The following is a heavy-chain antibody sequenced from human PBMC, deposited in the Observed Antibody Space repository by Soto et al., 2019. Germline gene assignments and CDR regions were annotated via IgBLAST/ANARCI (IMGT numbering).Heavy chain of an antibody. V-gene: IGHV3-43*01. CDR1: GFTFDDYT. D-gene: IGHD5-18*01. J-gene: IGHJ3*02. Sequence: PGGSLRLSCAASGFTFDDYTMHWVRQAPGKGLEWVSLISWDGGSTYYADSVKGRFTISRDNSKNSLYLQMNSLRTEDTALYYCAKDLRGYSYGVDAFDIWGQGTMVTVS. CDR2: ISWDGGST. CDR3: AKDLRGYSYGVDAFDI.